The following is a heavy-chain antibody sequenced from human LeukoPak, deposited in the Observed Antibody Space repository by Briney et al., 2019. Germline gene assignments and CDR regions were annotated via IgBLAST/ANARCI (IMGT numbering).Heavy chain of an antibody. CDR3: AKDHSWAPDY. D-gene: IGHD6-13*01. J-gene: IGHJ4*02. V-gene: IGHV3-30*18. CDR1: GFTFSSYG. CDR2: ISYDGSNK. Sequence: GGSLRLSCAASGFTFSSYGIHWVRRAPGKGLEWVAIISYDGSNKYYADSVKGRFAISRDNSKNTLYLQVNSLRAEDMAVYYCAKDHSWAPDYWGQGTLVTVSS.